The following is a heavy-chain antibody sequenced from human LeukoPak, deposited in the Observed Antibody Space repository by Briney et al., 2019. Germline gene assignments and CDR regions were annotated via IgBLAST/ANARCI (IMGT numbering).Heavy chain of an antibody. CDR1: GFTFSSYA. Sequence: GGSLRLSCSASGFTFSSYAMHWVRQAPGKGLEYVSVISSNGGSTYYAGSVKGRFTISRDNSKNTLYLQMSSLRAEDTAIYYCVGGIHAYYYAMDVWGQGTTVTVSS. CDR2: ISSNGGST. J-gene: IGHJ6*02. D-gene: IGHD1-26*01. CDR3: VGGIHAYYYAMDV. V-gene: IGHV3-64D*09.